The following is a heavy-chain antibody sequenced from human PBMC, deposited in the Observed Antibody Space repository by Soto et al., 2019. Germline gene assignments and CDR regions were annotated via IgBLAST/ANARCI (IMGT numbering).Heavy chain of an antibody. V-gene: IGHV3-23*01. CDR1: GFTFSSYA. CDR3: ARGSIAAAGLFDY. D-gene: IGHD6-13*01. Sequence: PGGSLRLSCTASGFTFSSYAMSWVRQAPGKGLEWVSGISGSGGSTYSADSVKGRFTISRDNSKNTLYLQMNRLRVYDTAVYYCARGSIAAAGLFDYWGQGTPVTVSS. J-gene: IGHJ4*02. CDR2: ISGSGGST.